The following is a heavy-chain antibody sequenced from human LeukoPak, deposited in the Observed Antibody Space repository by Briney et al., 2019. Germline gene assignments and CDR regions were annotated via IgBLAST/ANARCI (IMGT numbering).Heavy chain of an antibody. CDR2: FGRSGAGT. V-gene: IGHV3-23*01. CDR3: AKRDSSGSNYFAY. CDR1: GFTFAGCA. D-gene: IGHD6-19*01. J-gene: IGHJ4*02. Sequence: SGGSLRLSCAASGFTFAGCAMSWVRQAPGKGLEWVSSFGRSGAGTFYADSVKGRFTISRDNYKNTLYLLTNSLRAEDTAVYYCAKRDSSGSNYFAYWGQGALVTVSS.